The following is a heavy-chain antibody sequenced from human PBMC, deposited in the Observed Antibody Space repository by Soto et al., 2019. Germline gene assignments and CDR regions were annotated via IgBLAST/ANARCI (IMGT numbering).Heavy chain of an antibody. V-gene: IGHV4-59*01. CDR3: ARGRTVRNYADDSSDYFYFFDY. J-gene: IGHJ4*02. CDR1: GDSISTFY. D-gene: IGHD3-22*01. Sequence: SDTLSLTCTVSGDSISTFYWGWMRQSPGKELEWIGYVYYTGSTNYNPSLKSRVTISVDRSKNQFSLKLTSANAADTAVYYCARGRTVRNYADDSSDYFYFFDYWGQGTQVTVSS. CDR2: VYYTGST.